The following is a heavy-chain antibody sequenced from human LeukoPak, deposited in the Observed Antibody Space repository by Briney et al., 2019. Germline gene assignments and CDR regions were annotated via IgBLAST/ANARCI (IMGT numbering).Heavy chain of an antibody. V-gene: IGHV3-64*01. Sequence: GGSLRLSCAASGFTLSNYAIHWVRQAPGKGLEYVSAISRNGDGTFYANSVEGRFTISRDNSKNTLYLQMGSLRTEDMAVYYCARDGWFGEAYSYYYYMDVWGKGTTVTVSS. CDR3: ARDGWFGEAYSYYYYMDV. CDR2: ISRNGDGT. D-gene: IGHD3-10*01. J-gene: IGHJ6*03. CDR1: GFTLSNYA.